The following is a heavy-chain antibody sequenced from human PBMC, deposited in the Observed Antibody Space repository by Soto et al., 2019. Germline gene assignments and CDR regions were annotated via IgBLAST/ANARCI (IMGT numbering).Heavy chain of an antibody. D-gene: IGHD6-13*01. Sequence: QVQLQESGPGLVKPSGTLSLTCAVSGGSISSSNWWSWVRQPPGKGLEWIGEIYHSGSTNYNPSLTRRVTISVDKSKNQFSLKLSSVTAADTAVYYCARDQDSSSSTTYYCYYGMDVWGQGTTVTVSS. J-gene: IGHJ6*02. CDR1: GGSISSSNW. V-gene: IGHV4-4*02. CDR3: ARDQDSSSSTTYYCYYGMDV. CDR2: IYHSGST.